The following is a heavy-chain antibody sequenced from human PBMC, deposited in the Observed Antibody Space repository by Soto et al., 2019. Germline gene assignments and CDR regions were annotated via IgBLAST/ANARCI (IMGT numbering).Heavy chain of an antibody. CDR3: ARDAVVATWGNYYYGMDV. Sequence: PGGSLRLSCAASGFTFSSYAMSWVRQAPGKGLEWVSAISGSGGSTYYADSVKGRFTISRDNSKNTLYLQMNSLRAEDTAVYYCARDAVVATWGNYYYGMDVWGQGTTVTVSS. V-gene: IGHV3-23*01. J-gene: IGHJ6*02. CDR1: GFTFSSYA. D-gene: IGHD5-12*01. CDR2: ISGSGGST.